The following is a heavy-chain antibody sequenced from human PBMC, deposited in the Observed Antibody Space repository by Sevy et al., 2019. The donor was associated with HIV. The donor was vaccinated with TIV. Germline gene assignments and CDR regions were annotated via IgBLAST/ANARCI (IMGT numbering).Heavy chain of an antibody. CDR3: AIGSAGTAQH. V-gene: IGHV3-74*01. D-gene: IGHD6-19*01. CDR2: INSDGRLS. Sequence: GGSLRLSCAASGFTSGSFYMHWVRQTPKKGREWVSNINSDGRLSNYADSVKGRFIVSRDNAKNTKHLQMTSLGAEDTAEYYCAIGSAGTAQHWGQGILVTVSS. CDR1: GFTSGSFY. J-gene: IGHJ4*02.